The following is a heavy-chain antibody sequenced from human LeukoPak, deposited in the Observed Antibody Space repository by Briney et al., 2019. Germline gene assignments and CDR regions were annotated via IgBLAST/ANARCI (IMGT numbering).Heavy chain of an antibody. CDR1: GGSIGSDY. CDR3: AKYGNSGWVIDN. Sequence: SETLSLTCTVSGGSIGSDYWTWIRQPPGKGLEYIGYIYYTGGTNYNPSLKSRVTISVDTSKNQFSLKMSSVTAADAAVYFCAKYGNSGWVIDNWGQGTLVTVSS. J-gene: IGHJ4*02. V-gene: IGHV4-59*08. D-gene: IGHD6-19*01. CDR2: IYYTGGT.